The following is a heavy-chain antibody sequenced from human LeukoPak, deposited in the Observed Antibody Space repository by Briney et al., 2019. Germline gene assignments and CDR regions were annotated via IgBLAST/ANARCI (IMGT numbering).Heavy chain of an antibody. J-gene: IGHJ4*02. D-gene: IGHD1-14*01. V-gene: IGHV1-69*05. CDR3: AREVWGPEY. CDR2: IIPFFTTT. CDR1: GGTFSSYA. Sequence: SVKVSCKASGGTFSSYAINWVRQAPGQGLEWMGGIIPFFTTTNYAQKFQGRVTITTDESTTTAYMELSSLRSEDTAVYYCAREVWGPEYWGQGTLVTVSS.